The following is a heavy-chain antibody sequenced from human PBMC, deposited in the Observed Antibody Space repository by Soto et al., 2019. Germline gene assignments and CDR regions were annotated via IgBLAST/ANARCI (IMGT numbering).Heavy chain of an antibody. J-gene: IGHJ4*02. CDR2: IWDDGRNK. CDR1: GFTVSSYG. V-gene: IGHV3-33*06. CDR3: VKGGYSYGDNFDF. Sequence: QVQLVESGGGVVQPGRSLRLSCGASGFTVSSYGMHWVRQAPGKGLEWVAVIWDDGRNKIYADSVKGRFTISRDNSKNTLDLQMNSLRAEDTAIYYCVKGGYSYGDNFDFWGQGTLVTVSS. D-gene: IGHD5-18*01.